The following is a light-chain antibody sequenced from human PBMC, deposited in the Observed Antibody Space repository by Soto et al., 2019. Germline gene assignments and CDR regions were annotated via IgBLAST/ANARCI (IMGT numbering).Light chain of an antibody. Sequence: EIVLTQSPATLSLSPGERATLSCRTSQSVSRYLAWYQQKPGQAPRLLIYDASNRAAGIPARFSGSGSGTDFTLTISSLEPEDCGGYYCPHGSIWPPTFGQGTKLEIK. CDR1: QSVSRY. CDR3: PHGSIWPPT. CDR2: DAS. J-gene: IGKJ2*01. V-gene: IGKV3-11*01.